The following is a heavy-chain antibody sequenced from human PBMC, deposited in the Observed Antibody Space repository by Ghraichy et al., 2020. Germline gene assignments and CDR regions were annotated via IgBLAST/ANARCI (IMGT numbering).Heavy chain of an antibody. CDR1: GGSVSSGSYY. Sequence: SETLSLTCTVSGGSVSSGSYYWSWIRQPPGKGLEWIGYIYYSGSTNYNPSLKSRVTISVDTSKNQFSLKLSSVTAADTAVYYCARRPNYYDSSGYYYEGRYYFDYWGQGTLVTVSS. V-gene: IGHV4-61*01. CDR2: IYYSGST. J-gene: IGHJ4*02. D-gene: IGHD3-22*01. CDR3: ARRPNYYDSSGYYYEGRYYFDY.